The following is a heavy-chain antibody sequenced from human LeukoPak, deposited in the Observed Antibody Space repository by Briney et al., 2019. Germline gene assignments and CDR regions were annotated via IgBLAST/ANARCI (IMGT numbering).Heavy chain of an antibody. V-gene: IGHV3-23*01. CDR2: ISGSGGST. J-gene: IGHJ4*02. Sequence: PGGSLRLSCAASGFTFSSYAMSWVRQAPGKGLEWVSAISGSGGSTYYADSVKGRFTISRDNSKNTLYLQMNSLRAEDTAVYYCAKTPGNEVVTHLLDYWGQGTLVTVSS. CDR1: GFTFSSYA. D-gene: IGHD4-23*01. CDR3: AKTPGNEVVTHLLDY.